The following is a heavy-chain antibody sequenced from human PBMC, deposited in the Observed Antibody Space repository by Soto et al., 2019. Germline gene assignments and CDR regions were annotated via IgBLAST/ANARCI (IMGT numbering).Heavy chain of an antibody. V-gene: IGHV1-69*13. J-gene: IGHJ6*02. Sequence: SVKVSCKASGGTFSSYAISWVRQAPGQGLEWMGGIIPIFGTANYAQKFQGRVTITADESTRTAYMELSSLRSEDTAVYYCASPMAKAMLGHYYYGMDVWGQGTTVTVSS. CDR1: GGTFSSYA. CDR3: ASPMAKAMLGHYYYGMDV. CDR2: IIPIFGTA. D-gene: IGHD5-18*01.